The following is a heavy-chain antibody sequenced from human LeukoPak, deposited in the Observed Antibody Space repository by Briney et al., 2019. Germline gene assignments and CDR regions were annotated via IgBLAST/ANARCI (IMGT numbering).Heavy chain of an antibody. Sequence: SETLSLTCTVSGGSISSFYWSWIRQPPGKGLQWIGYIYSSGITRYNPSLKSRVTISVDTSKNQFSLKLSSVTAADTAVYYCASGGYSGYAFDYWGQGILVTVSS. D-gene: IGHD5-12*01. J-gene: IGHJ4*02. CDR1: GGSISSFY. V-gene: IGHV4-59*01. CDR2: IYSSGIT. CDR3: ASGGYSGYAFDY.